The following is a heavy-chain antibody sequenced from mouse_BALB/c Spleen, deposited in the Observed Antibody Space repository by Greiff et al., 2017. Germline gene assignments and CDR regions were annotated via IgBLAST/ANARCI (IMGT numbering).Heavy chain of an antibody. CDR2: INSNGGST. CDR3: ASTYYYGSSSAY. D-gene: IGHD1-1*01. CDR1: GFTFSSYY. J-gene: IGHJ3*01. V-gene: IGHV5-6-2*01. Sequence: DVMLVESGGGLVKLGGSLKLSCAASGFTFSSYYMSWVRQTPEKRLELVAAINSNGGSTYYPDTVKGRFTISRDNAKNTLYLQMSSLKSEDTALYYCASTYYYGSSSAYWGQGTLVTVSA.